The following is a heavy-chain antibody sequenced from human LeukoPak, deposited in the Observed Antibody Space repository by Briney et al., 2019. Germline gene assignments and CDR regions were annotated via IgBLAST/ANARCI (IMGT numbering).Heavy chain of an antibody. CDR3: ARAVGSGSFQTYYYYMDV. Sequence: PSETLSLTCTVSGGSISSSSYYWGWIRQPPGKGLEWIGSIYYSGSTNYNPSLKSRVTMSVDTSKNQFSLKLSSVTAADTAVYYCARAVGSGSFQTYYYYMDVWGKGTTVTVSS. V-gene: IGHV4-39*07. CDR2: IYYSGST. D-gene: IGHD3-10*01. CDR1: GGSISSSSYY. J-gene: IGHJ6*03.